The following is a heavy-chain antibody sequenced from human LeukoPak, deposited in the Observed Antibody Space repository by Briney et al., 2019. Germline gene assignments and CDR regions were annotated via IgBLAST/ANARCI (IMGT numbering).Heavy chain of an antibody. CDR2: IYYSGST. CDR3: ARDGSSSWYNFSPYYFDY. CDR1: GGSISSSSYY. J-gene: IGHJ4*02. Sequence: SETLSLTCTVSGGSISSSSYYWGWIRQPPGKGLEWIGSIYYSGSTYYNPSLKSRVTISVDTSKNQFSLKLSSVTAADTAVYYCARDGSSSWYNFSPYYFDYWGQGTLVTVSS. D-gene: IGHD6-13*01. V-gene: IGHV4-39*07.